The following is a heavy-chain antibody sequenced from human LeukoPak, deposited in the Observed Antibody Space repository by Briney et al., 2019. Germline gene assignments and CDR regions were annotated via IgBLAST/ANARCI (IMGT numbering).Heavy chain of an antibody. CDR1: GFTFDNYA. CDR3: ASPLWFGELNKLYGMDV. CDR2: ISGSGVNT. J-gene: IGHJ6*02. V-gene: IGHV3-23*01. D-gene: IGHD3-10*01. Sequence: GGSLRLSCAASGFTFDNYAMNWVRQAPGKGLEWVLGISGSGVNTYYADSVKGRFTISRDNSKNTLYLQMNSLRAEDTAVYYCASPLWFGELNKLYGMDVWGQGTTVTVSS.